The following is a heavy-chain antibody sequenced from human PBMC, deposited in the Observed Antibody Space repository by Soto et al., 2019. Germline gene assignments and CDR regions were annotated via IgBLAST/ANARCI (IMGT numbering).Heavy chain of an antibody. CDR3: ARTLGYCSSTSCHGAFDN. CDR2: IIPIFGTA. CDR1: GGTFSSYA. D-gene: IGHD2-2*01. V-gene: IGHV1-69*01. Sequence: QVQLVQSGAEVKKPGSSVKVSCKASGGTFSSYAISWVRQAPGQGLEWMGGIIPIFGTANYAQKFQGRVTITADESTSTAYMELSSLRSEDTAVYYCARTLGYCSSTSCHGAFDNWGQGTMVTVSS. J-gene: IGHJ3*02.